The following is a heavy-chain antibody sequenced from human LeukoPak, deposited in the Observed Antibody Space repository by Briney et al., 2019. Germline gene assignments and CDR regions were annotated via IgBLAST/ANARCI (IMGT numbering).Heavy chain of an antibody. CDR3: ATVCSKLDGIGGSKNWFDP. J-gene: IGHJ5*02. CDR2: FDPEDGET. CDR1: GYTLTELS. V-gene: IGHV1-24*01. D-gene: IGHD1-1*01. Sequence: ASVKVSCKVSGYTLTELSMHRVRQAPGKGLEWMGGFDPEDGETIYAQKFQGRVTMTEDTSTDTAYMELSSLRSEDTAVYYCATVCSKLDGIGGSKNWFDPWGQGTLVTVSS.